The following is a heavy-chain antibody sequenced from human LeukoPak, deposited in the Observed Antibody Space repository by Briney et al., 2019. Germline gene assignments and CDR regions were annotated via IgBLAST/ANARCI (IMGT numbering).Heavy chain of an antibody. V-gene: IGHV3-30*02. J-gene: IGHJ4*02. CDR1: GFTFSNYG. D-gene: IGHD1-14*01. Sequence: PGGSLRLSCGASGFTFSNYGMLWVRQAPGKGLEWVAFIRYDGNNKLYADSMKDRFTISRDNSKNTLYLHINSLRAEDTAVYYCVKDNPLDYWGQGTLVIVSS. CDR2: IRYDGNNK. CDR3: VKDNPLDY.